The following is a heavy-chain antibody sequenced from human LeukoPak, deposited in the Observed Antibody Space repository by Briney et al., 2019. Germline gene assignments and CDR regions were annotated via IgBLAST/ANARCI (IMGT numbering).Heavy chain of an antibody. D-gene: IGHD1-1*01. J-gene: IGHJ4*02. CDR2: ITYDGSNK. CDR3: AKETTAWGFVDY. CDR1: GFTFNSYG. V-gene: IGHV3-30*18. Sequence: GRSLRLSCAASGFTFNSYGMHWVRQAPGKGLEWVTFITYDGSNKYYADSVKGRLTVSRDNSKNTLYLQMYSLRAEDTAVYYCAKETTAWGFVDYWGQGTLVTVSS.